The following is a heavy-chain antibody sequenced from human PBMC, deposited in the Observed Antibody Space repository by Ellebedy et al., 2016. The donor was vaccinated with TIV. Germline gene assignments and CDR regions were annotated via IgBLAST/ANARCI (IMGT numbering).Heavy chain of an antibody. V-gene: IGHV3-30-3*01. CDR1: GFTFSSYA. D-gene: IGHD3-3*01. Sequence: GESLKISXAASGFTFSSYAMHWVRQAPGKGLEWVAVISYDGSNKYYADSVKGRFTISRDNSKNTLYLQMNSLRAEDTAVYYCAKDRGDDFWSGPGGKGMDVWGQGTTVTVSS. CDR3: AKDRGDDFWSGPGGKGMDV. J-gene: IGHJ6*02. CDR2: ISYDGSNK.